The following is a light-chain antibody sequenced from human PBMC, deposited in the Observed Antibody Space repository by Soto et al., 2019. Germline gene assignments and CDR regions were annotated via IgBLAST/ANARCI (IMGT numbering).Light chain of an antibody. CDR3: QQSHNWPRT. V-gene: IGKV3-15*01. CDR1: QSIRNN. CDR2: GTS. Sequence: EILMTQSPATLSVSPGERATLSCRASQSIRNNLAWIQQKPGQAPRLLIYGTSTRATDIPARFSGSGSGTEFTLTISSLQSEDFAVYYCQQSHNWPRTFGQGTNVEI. J-gene: IGKJ1*01.